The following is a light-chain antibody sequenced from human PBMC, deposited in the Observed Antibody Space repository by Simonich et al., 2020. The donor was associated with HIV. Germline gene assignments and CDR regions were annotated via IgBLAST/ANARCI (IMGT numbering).Light chain of an antibody. J-gene: IGKJ1*01. CDR2: RAA. CDR1: QSVFYSSNHKNY. Sequence: DIVMTQYPDSLAVSLGVRATINCKSSQSVFYSSNHKNYLAWYQHQPGQPPKLLIYRAATREYGFPDRFSGSGSGTYFTLTISRLQAEDVAVYYCQQYYSTPQTFGQGTKVEIK. V-gene: IGKV4-1*01. CDR3: QQYYSTPQT.